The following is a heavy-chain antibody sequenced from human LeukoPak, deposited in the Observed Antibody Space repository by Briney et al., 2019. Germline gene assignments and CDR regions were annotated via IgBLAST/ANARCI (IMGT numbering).Heavy chain of an antibody. Sequence: PGGSLRLSCAASGFTFSSYGMSWVRQAPRKGLEWVSALTPSGSSTYYAGSVKGRFTFSRDNPKNTLYLQMNSLRVEDTAIYYCAKGGSSSWDYFDSWGQGTLVTVSP. CDR2: LTPSGSST. CDR3: AKGGSSSWDYFDS. J-gene: IGHJ4*02. D-gene: IGHD6-13*01. V-gene: IGHV3-23*01. CDR1: GFTFSSYG.